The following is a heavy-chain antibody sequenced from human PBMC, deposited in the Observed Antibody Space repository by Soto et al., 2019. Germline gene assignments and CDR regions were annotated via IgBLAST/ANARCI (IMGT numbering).Heavy chain of an antibody. CDR1: GFTFRSYA. CDR3: AKPYGGLWFGELFPVY. J-gene: IGHJ4*02. D-gene: IGHD3-10*01. V-gene: IGHV3-23*01. CDR2: ISGSGGST. Sequence: GGSLILSCAASGFTFRSYAMSWVRQAPGKGLEWVSAISGSGGSTYYADSVKGRFTISRDNSKNTLYLQMNSLRAEDTAVYYCAKPYGGLWFGELFPVYWGQGTLVTVSS.